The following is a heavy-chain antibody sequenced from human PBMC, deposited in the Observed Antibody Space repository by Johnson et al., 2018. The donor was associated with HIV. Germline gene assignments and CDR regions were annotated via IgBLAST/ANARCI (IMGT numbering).Heavy chain of an antibody. CDR3: APWTAI. V-gene: IGHV3-9*01. CDR1: GISVIKNY. Sequence: VHLVESGGGVVQPGRSLRLSCAASGISVIKNYMSWVRQAPGKGLEWVSGISWNSGSIGYADSVKGRFTISRDNAKNSLYLQMNSLRAEDTAVYYCAPWTAIWGQGTMVTVSS. D-gene: IGHD3/OR15-3a*01. CDR2: ISWNSGSI. J-gene: IGHJ3*02.